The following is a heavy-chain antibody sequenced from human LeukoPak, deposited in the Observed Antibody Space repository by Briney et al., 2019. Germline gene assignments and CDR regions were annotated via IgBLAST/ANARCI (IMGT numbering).Heavy chain of an antibody. CDR1: GYTFTSYG. CDR2: ISAYNGNT. J-gene: IGHJ4*02. Sequence: ASVKVSCKASGYTFTSYGISWVRQAPGQGLEWMGWISAYNGNTNYAQKLQGRVTMTTDTSTSTAYMELRSLRSDDTAVHYCAREYCSGGSCHKPFDYWGQGTLVTVSS. CDR3: AREYCSGGSCHKPFDY. V-gene: IGHV1-18*01. D-gene: IGHD2-15*01.